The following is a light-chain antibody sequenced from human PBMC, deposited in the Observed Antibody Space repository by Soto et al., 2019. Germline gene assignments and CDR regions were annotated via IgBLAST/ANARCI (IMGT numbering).Light chain of an antibody. Sequence: EIVLTQSPGTLSLSPGERATLSCRASQSVSSSYLAWYQQKPGQAPRLLIYGASSRATGIPDRFSGSGSGTDFTRTNITMEPEVFAVYYCQQYGSSVTFRRVTKVEIK. V-gene: IGKV3-20*01. CDR2: GAS. J-gene: IGKJ4*01. CDR1: QSVSSSY. CDR3: QQYGSSVT.